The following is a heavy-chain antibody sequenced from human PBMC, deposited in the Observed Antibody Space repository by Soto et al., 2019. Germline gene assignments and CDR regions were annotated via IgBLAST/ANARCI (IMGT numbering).Heavy chain of an antibody. D-gene: IGHD2-2*01. CDR1: GFTFSSYG. Sequence: QVQLVESGGGVVQPGRSLRLSCTASGFTFSSYGLHWVRQAPGKGLEWVAVIWYDGRSKYYADSVQGRFTISRDNSKNTLYLQMNELRAEETAVYYCARSPCSTSCYVDDYWGQGTLVTVSS. V-gene: IGHV3-33*01. J-gene: IGHJ4*02. CDR3: ARSPCSTSCYVDDY. CDR2: IWYDGRSK.